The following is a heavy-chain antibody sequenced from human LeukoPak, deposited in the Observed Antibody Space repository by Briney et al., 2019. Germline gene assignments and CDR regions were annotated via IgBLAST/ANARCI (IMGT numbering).Heavy chain of an antibody. CDR3: ARDIVAVN. J-gene: IGHJ4*02. V-gene: IGHV4-59*01. D-gene: IGHD5-12*01. Sequence: SETLSLTCTVSGGSISSYYWSWIRQPPGKGLEWIGYIYYSGSTNYNPSLKSRVTISVDTSKNQFSLKLSSVTAADTAVYYCARDIVAVNWGQGTLVTVSS. CDR1: GGSISSYY. CDR2: IYYSGST.